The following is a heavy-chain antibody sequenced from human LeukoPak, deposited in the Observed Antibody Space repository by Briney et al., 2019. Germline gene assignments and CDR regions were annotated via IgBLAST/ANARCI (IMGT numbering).Heavy chain of an antibody. CDR1: GGTFSSYA. CDR2: IIPIFGTA. J-gene: IGHJ5*02. Sequence: SVKVSCKASGGTFSSYAISWVRQAPGQGLEWMGGIIPIFGTANYAQKFQGRVTITTDESTSTAYMELSSLRSEDTAVYYCVRVSWGVVMNTNLGWFDPWGQGTLVTVSS. D-gene: IGHD3-3*01. CDR3: VRVSWGVVMNTNLGWFDP. V-gene: IGHV1-69*05.